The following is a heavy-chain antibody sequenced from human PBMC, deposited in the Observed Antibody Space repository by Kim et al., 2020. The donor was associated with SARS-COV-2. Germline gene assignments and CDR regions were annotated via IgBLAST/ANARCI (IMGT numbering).Heavy chain of an antibody. D-gene: IGHD1-7*01. CDR2: IYYSGST. J-gene: IGHJ3*02. CDR1: GGSISSYY. Sequence: SETLSLTCTVSGGSISSYYWSWIRQPPGKGLEWIGYIYYSGSTNYNPSLKSRVTISVDTSKNQFSLKLSSVTAADTAVYYCAREGNWNYRFDAFDIWGQG. CDR3: AREGNWNYRFDAFDI. V-gene: IGHV4-59*13.